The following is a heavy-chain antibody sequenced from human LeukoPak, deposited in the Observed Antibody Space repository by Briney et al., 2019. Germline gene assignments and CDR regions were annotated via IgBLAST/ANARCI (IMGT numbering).Heavy chain of an antibody. CDR1: GLTFSSYW. V-gene: IGHV3-7*01. CDR3: ARDGMGYSDAFDI. CDR2: IKQDGSEK. D-gene: IGHD3-22*01. Sequence: GGSLRLSCAASGLTFSSYWMSWVRQAPGKGLEWVANIKQDGSEKYYVDSVKGRFTISRDNAKNSLYLQMNSLRAEDTAVYYCARDGMGYSDAFDIWGQGTMVTVSS. J-gene: IGHJ3*02.